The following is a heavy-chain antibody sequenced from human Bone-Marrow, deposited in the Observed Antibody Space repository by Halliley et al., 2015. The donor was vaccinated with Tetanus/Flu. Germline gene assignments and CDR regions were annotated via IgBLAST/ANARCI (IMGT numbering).Heavy chain of an antibody. J-gene: IGHJ4*02. CDR3: ARSEYAANLYFDS. Sequence: EWIGYIYYRGTTNFNPSLKSRVTISVDTSNNQFSLRLTSMTAADTAVYYCARSEYAANLYFDSWGQGTLVTVSS. V-gene: IGHV4-59*01. CDR2: IYYRGTT. D-gene: IGHD2-15*01.